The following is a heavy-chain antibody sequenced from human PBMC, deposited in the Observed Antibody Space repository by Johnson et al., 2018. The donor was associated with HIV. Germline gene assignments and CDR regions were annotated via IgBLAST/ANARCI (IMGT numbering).Heavy chain of an antibody. J-gene: IGHJ3*02. D-gene: IGHD3-10*01. CDR1: GFTFSSYW. V-gene: IGHV3-7*01. Sequence: VQLVESGGGLVQPGGSLRLSCAASGFTFSSYWMTWVRQAPGKGLEWVANIQQDGREKNYLDSVKGRFTISRDNAKNALFLHMNSLRVEDTAVYYCARGNLYYSTDAFDIWGQGTMVTVSS. CDR2: IQQDGREK. CDR3: ARGNLYYSTDAFDI.